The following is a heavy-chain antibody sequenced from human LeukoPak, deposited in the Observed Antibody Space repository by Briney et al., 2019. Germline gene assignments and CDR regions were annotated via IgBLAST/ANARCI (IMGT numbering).Heavy chain of an antibody. Sequence: GGSLRLSCAASGFTFSSYWLTWVRQAPGKGLEWVANIKQDGSEKFYVDSVKGRFTISRDNSKNTLYLQMNSLRAEDTAVYYCARETYFTVTIDYWGQGTLVTVSS. CDR1: GFTFSSYW. CDR2: IKQDGSEK. J-gene: IGHJ4*02. CDR3: ARETYFTVTIDY. V-gene: IGHV3-7*01. D-gene: IGHD4-17*01.